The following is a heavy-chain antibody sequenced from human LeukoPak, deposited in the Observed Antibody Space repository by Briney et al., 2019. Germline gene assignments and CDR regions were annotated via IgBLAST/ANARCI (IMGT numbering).Heavy chain of an antibody. J-gene: IGHJ4*02. CDR3: ARGSSGTAFHFDC. Sequence: GGSLRLSCVASGFSVSSNFMGWVRQAPGKGLEWVSAIFGGAITYYADSVKGRFSISRDNSRNTLYLRMNSLRAEDTAVYYCARGSSGTAFHFDCWGQGTLVTVSS. D-gene: IGHD6-25*01. CDR2: IFGGAIT. V-gene: IGHV3-66*01. CDR1: GFSVSSNF.